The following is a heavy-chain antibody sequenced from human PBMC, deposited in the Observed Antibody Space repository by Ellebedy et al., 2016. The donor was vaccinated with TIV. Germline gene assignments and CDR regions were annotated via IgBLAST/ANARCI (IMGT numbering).Heavy chain of an antibody. CDR2: ISVYNGYT. D-gene: IGHD1-1*01. J-gene: IGHJ4*02. CDR1: GYTFTDYS. V-gene: IGHV1-18*01. CDR3: ATDDSRTREGFFGPQDY. Sequence: AASVKVSCKTSGYTFTDYSLSWVRQAPGQGLQWMGWISVYNGYTQYSRNFQGRVTLTADTSTATAYMELRSLRSDDTALYYCATDDSRTREGFFGPQDYWGQGTLLTVSS.